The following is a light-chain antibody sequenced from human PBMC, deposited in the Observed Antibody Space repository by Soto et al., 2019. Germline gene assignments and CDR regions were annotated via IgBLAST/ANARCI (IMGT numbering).Light chain of an antibody. J-gene: IGLJ7*01. CDR1: SSDVGGYNY. CDR3: SSYTSSSTLL. Sequence: QSALTQPASVSGSPGQSITISCTGTSSDVGGYNYVSWYQQHPGKAPKLLIYDVNYRPSGVSNRFSGSKSGNTASLTISGLQAEDEADYYCSSYTSSSTLLFGGGTQLTVL. CDR2: DVN. V-gene: IGLV2-14*03.